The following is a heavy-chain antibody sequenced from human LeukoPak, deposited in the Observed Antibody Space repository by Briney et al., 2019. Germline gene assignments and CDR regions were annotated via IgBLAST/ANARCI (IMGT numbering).Heavy chain of an antibody. V-gene: IGHV1-18*01. D-gene: IGHD4-23*01. CDR3: ARVGPRRSHGTVVNRSRVDY. Sequence: ASVKVSCKASGYTFTRYGITWVRQAPGQGLEWMGWIGVYNDKTDYAQKFQGRVTLTTDTSTNTAYMELRSLTSDDTAVYYCARVGPRRSHGTVVNRSRVDYWGQGTLVTVSS. CDR2: IGVYNDKT. J-gene: IGHJ4*02. CDR1: GYTFTRYG.